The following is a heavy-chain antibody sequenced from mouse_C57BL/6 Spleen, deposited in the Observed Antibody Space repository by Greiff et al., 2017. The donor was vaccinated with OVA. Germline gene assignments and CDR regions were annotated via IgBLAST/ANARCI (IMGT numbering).Heavy chain of an antibody. CDR3: ARDYYGSSYGFAY. V-gene: IGHV1-55*01. D-gene: IGHD1-1*01. CDR1: GYTFTSYW. CDR2: IYPGSGST. Sequence: QVQLQQSGAELVKPGASVKMSCKASGYTFTSYWITWVKQRPGQGLEWIGDIYPGSGSTNYNEKFKSTATLTVDTSSSTAYMQLSSLTSEDSAVYYCARDYYGSSYGFAYWGQGTLVTVSA. J-gene: IGHJ3*01.